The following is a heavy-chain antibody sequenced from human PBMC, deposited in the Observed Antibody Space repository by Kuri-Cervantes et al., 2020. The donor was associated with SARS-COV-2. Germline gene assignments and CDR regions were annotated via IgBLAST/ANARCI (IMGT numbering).Heavy chain of an antibody. J-gene: IGHJ4*02. CDR1: GYSISSGHY. V-gene: IGHV4-38-2*02. Sequence: SETLSLTCTVSGYSISSGHYWGWIRQPPGKGLEWIGSIYHSGSTYYNPSLKSRVTISVDTSKNQFSLKLSSVTAADTAVYYCARDNYDFWSGASLPGYWGQGTLVTVSS. D-gene: IGHD3-3*01. CDR2: IYHSGST. CDR3: ARDNYDFWSGASLPGY.